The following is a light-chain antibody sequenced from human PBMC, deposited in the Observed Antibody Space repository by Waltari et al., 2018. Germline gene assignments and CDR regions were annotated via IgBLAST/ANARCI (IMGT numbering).Light chain of an antibody. V-gene: IGKV4-1*01. CDR2: WAS. J-gene: IGKJ1*01. CDR1: QRFIESANDQNY. CDR3: QQYYSRRA. Sequence: QRFIESANDQNYLDGYVQEPGQPPKWLFYWASAGRSGVSGQFSGSGSATDFTLTNSSLQAGDGAVYYCQQYYSRRAFGQGTRVEIK.